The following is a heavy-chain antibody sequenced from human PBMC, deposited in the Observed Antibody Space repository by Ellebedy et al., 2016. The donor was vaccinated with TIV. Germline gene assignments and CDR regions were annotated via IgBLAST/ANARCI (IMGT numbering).Heavy chain of an antibody. V-gene: IGHV3-33*01. CDR2: IWYDGSKK. CDR3: ATDGTNASSWHYFPH. Sequence: PGGSLRLSCAASGFTFSHYGMHWVRQAPGKGLEWVALIWYDGSKKDYADSVKGRFSISRDDSKTTLYLQMNSLRAEDTAVYYCATDGTNASSWHYFPHWGQGTLVTVSS. J-gene: IGHJ4*02. D-gene: IGHD2/OR15-2a*01. CDR1: GFTFSHYG.